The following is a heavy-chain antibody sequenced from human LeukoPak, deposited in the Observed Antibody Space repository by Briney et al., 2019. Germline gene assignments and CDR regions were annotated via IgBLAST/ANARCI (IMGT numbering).Heavy chain of an antibody. V-gene: IGHV3-21*01. CDR2: ISSSSSYI. J-gene: IGHJ5*02. CDR1: GFTFSSYS. CDR3: ASQGDYYDSSGYSYNWFDP. Sequence: GGSLRLSCAASGFTFSSYSMNWVRQAPGKGLEWVSSISSSSSYIYYADSVKGRFTISRDNAKNSLYLKMNSLRAEDTAVYYCASQGDYYDSSGYSYNWFDPWGQGTLVTVSS. D-gene: IGHD3-22*01.